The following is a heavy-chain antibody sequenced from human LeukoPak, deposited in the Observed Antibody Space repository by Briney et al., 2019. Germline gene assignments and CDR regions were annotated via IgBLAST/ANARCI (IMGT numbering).Heavy chain of an antibody. V-gene: IGHV4-30-2*01. J-gene: IGHJ5*02. CDR3: AREVDYYDSSGYYYVWFDP. D-gene: IGHD3-22*01. Sequence: SETLSLTCTVSGGSISSYSWSWIRQPPGKGLEWIGYIYHSGSTYYNPSLKSRVTISVDRSKNQFSLKLSSVTAADTAVYYCAREVDYYDSSGYYYVWFDPWGQGTLVTVSS. CDR1: GGSISSYS. CDR2: IYHSGST.